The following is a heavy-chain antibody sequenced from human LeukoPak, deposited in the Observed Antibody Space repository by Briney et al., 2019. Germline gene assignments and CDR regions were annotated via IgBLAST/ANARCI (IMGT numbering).Heavy chain of an antibody. CDR1: AFTFRSYG. D-gene: IGHD5-24*01. Sequence: PGGSLRLSCAASAFTFRSYGMHWVRRAPGKGLEWVSAISGSGGSTYYADSVKGRFTISRDNSKNTLYLQMNSLRAEDTAVYYCAKSGYNRFDYWGQGTLVTVSS. V-gene: IGHV3-23*01. CDR3: AKSGYNRFDY. J-gene: IGHJ4*02. CDR2: ISGSGGST.